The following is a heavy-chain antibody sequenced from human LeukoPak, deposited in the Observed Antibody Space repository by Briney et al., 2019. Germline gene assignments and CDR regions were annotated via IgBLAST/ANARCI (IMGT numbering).Heavy chain of an antibody. CDR1: GFTFSSSA. CDR3: ARVAAPYYFDY. CDR2: ISNNGGYT. J-gene: IGHJ4*02. V-gene: IGHV3-23*01. D-gene: IGHD6-25*01. Sequence: QSGGSLRLSCAASGFTFSSSAMSWVRQAPGKGLEWVSAISNNGGYTYYADSVQGRFTISRDNSKSTLCLQMNSLRAEDTAVYYCARVAAPYYFDYWGQGTLVTVSS.